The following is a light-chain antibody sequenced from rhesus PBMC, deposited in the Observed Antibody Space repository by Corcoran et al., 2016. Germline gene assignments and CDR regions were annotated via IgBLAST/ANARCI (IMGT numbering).Light chain of an antibody. CDR2: TAS. CDR1: QGISSW. J-gene: IGKJ3*01. Sequence: DIQMTQSPSSLSASVGDTVTITCRASQGISSWLAWYPQKPGKPPKLLIYTASSLQSGVPSRFSGSGSGTDFTLTISSLQSEDFATYYCQQYSSRPFTFGPGTKLDIK. CDR3: QQYSSRPFT. V-gene: IGKV1-22*01.